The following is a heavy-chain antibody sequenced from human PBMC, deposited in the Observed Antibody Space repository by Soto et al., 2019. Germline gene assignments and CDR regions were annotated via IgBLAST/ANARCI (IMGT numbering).Heavy chain of an antibody. Sequence: GASVKVSCKASGYTFTSYDINWVRQATGQGLEWMGWMNPNSGNTGYAQKFQGRVTMTRNTSISTAYMELSSLRSEDAAVYYCARVLGSSSWYFFDPKNPPQQLYVWGQGTTVTVSS. CDR1: GYTFTSYD. V-gene: IGHV1-8*01. CDR3: ARVLGSSSWYFFDPKNPPQQLYV. D-gene: IGHD6-13*01. J-gene: IGHJ6*01. CDR2: MNPNSGNT.